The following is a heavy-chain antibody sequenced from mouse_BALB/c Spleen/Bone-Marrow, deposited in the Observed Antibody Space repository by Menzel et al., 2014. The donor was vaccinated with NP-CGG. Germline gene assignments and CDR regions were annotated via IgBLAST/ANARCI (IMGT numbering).Heavy chain of an antibody. V-gene: IGHV14-4*02. J-gene: IGHJ2*01. CDR2: IDPENGDT. CDR1: GFNIKDYY. CDR3: NAHITTVSY. D-gene: IGHD1-1*01. Sequence: EVQLQQSGAELVRSGASVKLSCTASGFNIKDYYRHWGKQRPEQGLEWIGWIDPENGDTEYVPKFQGKATMTADTSSNTAYLQLSSLTSEDTAVYYCNAHITTVSYWGQGTTLTVSS.